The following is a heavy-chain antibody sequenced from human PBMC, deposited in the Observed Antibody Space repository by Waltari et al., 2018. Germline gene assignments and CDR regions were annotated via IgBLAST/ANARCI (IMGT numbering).Heavy chain of an antibody. CDR3: ARERGGSSGWYLAFDI. D-gene: IGHD6-19*01. CDR1: GYTFTSYA. Sequence: QVQLVQSGAEVKKPGASVKVSCKASGYTFTSYAMHWVRQAPGQRLEWMGWINAGNGNTKYSQKSQGRVTITRDKAASTAYMELGSLRSEDTAVYYCARERGGSSGWYLAFDIWGQGTMVTVSS. CDR2: INAGNGNT. V-gene: IGHV1-3*01. J-gene: IGHJ3*02.